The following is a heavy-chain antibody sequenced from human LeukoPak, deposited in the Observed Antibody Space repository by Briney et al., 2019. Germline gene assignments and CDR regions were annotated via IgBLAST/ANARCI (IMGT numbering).Heavy chain of an antibody. Sequence: GRSLRLSCAASGFTFNTYDMHWVRQAPGKGLEWVALISYDGSIKYYADSVKGRFTISRDNSKNTLYLQMNSLRGEDTAVYYCAKDALRDGTYYYFDYWGQGTLVTVSS. J-gene: IGHJ4*02. V-gene: IGHV3-30*18. CDR1: GFTFNTYD. D-gene: IGHD2-15*01. CDR3: AKDALRDGTYYYFDY. CDR2: ISYDGSIK.